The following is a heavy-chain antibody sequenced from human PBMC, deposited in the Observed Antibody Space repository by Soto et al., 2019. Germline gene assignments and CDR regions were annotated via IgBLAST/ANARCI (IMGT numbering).Heavy chain of an antibody. V-gene: IGHV3-30-3*01. CDR2: ISYDGSNK. J-gene: IGHJ6*02. Sequence: PGGSLRLSCAASGFTFSSYAMHWVRQAPGKGLEWVAVISYDGSNKYYADSVKGRFTISRDNSKNTLYLQMNSLRAEDTAVYYCARDQDPRGYDFWSGYYSNYYYGMDVWGQGTTVTVSS. CDR1: GFTFSSYA. CDR3: ARDQDPRGYDFWSGYYSNYYYGMDV. D-gene: IGHD3-3*01.